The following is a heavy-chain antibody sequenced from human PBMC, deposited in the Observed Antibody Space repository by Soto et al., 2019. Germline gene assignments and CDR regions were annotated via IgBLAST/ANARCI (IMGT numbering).Heavy chain of an antibody. CDR1: GGSISSDSYY. Sequence: SETLSLTCTVSGGSISSDSYYWGWIRQSPEKGFEWIASISYFGSTYYSPTLKSRLLISVDTSKSQFSLKLSSVTAADTAVYYCVRFWPPTYSEALTDYTDAFDYWGQGILVTVSS. CDR2: ISYFGST. D-gene: IGHD3-9*01. V-gene: IGHV4-39*01. J-gene: IGHJ4*02. CDR3: VRFWPPTYSEALTDYTDAFDY.